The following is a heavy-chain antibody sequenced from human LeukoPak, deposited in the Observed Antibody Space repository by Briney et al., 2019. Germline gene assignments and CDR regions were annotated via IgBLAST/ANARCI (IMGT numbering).Heavy chain of an antibody. CDR3: ARSSSWSSVYFDY. CDR2: IYHSGST. J-gene: IGHJ4*02. Sequence: SGTLSLTCAVSGGSISSSNWWSWVRQPPGKGLEWIGEIYHSGSTNYNPSLKSRVTISVDKSKSQFSLKLSSVTAADTAVYYCARSSSWSSVYFDYWGQGTLVTVSS. CDR1: GGSISSSNW. V-gene: IGHV4-4*02. D-gene: IGHD6-13*01.